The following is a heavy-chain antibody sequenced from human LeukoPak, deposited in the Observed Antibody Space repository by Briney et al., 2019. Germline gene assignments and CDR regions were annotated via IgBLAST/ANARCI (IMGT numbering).Heavy chain of an antibody. CDR2: INPNSGGT. CDR3: ARALSLPQDSSGWYAFDY. D-gene: IGHD6-19*01. CDR1: GYTFTGYY. V-gene: IGHV1-2*02. J-gene: IGHJ4*02. Sequence: ASVKVSCKASGYTFTGYYMHWVRQAPGQGLEWMGWINPNSGGTNYAQKFRGRVTMTRDTSISTAYMELSRLRSDDTAVYYCARALSLPQDSSGWYAFDYWGQGTLVTVSS.